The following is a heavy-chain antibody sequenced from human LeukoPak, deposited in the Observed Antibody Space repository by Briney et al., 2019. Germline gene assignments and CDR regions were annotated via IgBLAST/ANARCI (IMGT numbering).Heavy chain of an antibody. CDR1: GYTFTSYY. CDR2: INPSGGSR. CDR3: AREDSSGENWFDP. V-gene: IGHV1-46*01. J-gene: IGHJ5*02. Sequence: ASVKVSCKASGYTFTSYYMHWVRQAPGQGLEWMGIINPSGGSRSYAQKFQGRVTMTRDMSTSTVYMELSSLRSEDTAVYYCAREDSSGENWFDPWGQGTLVTVSS. D-gene: IGHD3-22*01.